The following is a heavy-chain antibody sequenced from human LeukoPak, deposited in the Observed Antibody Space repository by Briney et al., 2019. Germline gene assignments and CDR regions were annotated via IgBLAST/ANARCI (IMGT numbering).Heavy chain of an antibody. D-gene: IGHD3-10*01. CDR3: ASSSGSYYTQPLGYYYGMDV. CDR1: GFTFSSYS. V-gene: IGHV3-21*01. Sequence: PAGSLRLSCAASGFTFSSYSMNWVRQAPGKGLEWVSSISSSSSYIYYADSVKGRFTISRDNAKNSLYLQMNCLRAEDTAVYYCASSSGSYYTQPLGYYYGMDVWGQGTTVTVSS. CDR2: ISSSSSYI. J-gene: IGHJ6*02.